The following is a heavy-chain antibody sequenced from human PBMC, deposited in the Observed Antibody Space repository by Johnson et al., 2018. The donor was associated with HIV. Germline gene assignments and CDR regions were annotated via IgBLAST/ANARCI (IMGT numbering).Heavy chain of an antibody. Sequence: QVQLVESGGGVVRPGRSLRLSCAASGFTFSSYGMHWVRQAPGKWLEWVAFIRYDGSNKYYADSVKGRFTISRDNSKNTLYLQMNSLRAEDTAVYYCAKDKAVVTALYDAFDIWGQGTMVTVSS. V-gene: IGHV3-30*02. J-gene: IGHJ3*02. CDR2: IRYDGSNK. CDR1: GFTFSSYG. CDR3: AKDKAVVTALYDAFDI. D-gene: IGHD2-21*02.